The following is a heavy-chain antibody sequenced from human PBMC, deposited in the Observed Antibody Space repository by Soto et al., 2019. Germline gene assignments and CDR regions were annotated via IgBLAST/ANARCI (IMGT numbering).Heavy chain of an antibody. D-gene: IGHD2-2*01. CDR3: AREGYCISTSCYRGPYYYYGMDV. J-gene: IGHJ6*02. Sequence: GGSLRLSCAASGFNFSSYSMNWVRKAPGKGLEWVSYISSSSSTIYYADSVKGRFTISRDNAENSLYLQMNSLRDEDTAVYYCAREGYCISTSCYRGPYYYYGMDVWGQGTTVTVSS. CDR1: GFNFSSYS. CDR2: ISSSSSTI. V-gene: IGHV3-48*02.